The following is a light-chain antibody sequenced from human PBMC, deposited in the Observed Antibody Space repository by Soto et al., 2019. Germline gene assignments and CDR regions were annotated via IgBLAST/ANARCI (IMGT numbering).Light chain of an antibody. CDR3: SSYTSISTYV. Sequence: QSVLTQPASVSGSPGQSITISCTGTSSDVGGYNFVSWYQQHPDKAPKLMIYDVTNRPSGVSNRFSGSKSGNTASLTISGLQAVDETDYYCSSYTSISTYVFRTGTKVPVL. V-gene: IGLV2-14*01. CDR1: SSDVGGYNF. J-gene: IGLJ1*01. CDR2: DVT.